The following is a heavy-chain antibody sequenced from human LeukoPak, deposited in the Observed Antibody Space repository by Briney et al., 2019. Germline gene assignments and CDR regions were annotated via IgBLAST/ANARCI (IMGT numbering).Heavy chain of an antibody. CDR3: AREGWTLAVAGHDAFDI. V-gene: IGHV4-34*01. Sequence: PSETLSLTCAVYGGSFSGYYWSWIRQPPGKGLEWIGEINHSGSTNYNPSLKSRVTISVDTSKNQFSLKLSSVTAADTAVYYCAREGWTLAVAGHDAFDIWGQGTMVTVSS. D-gene: IGHD6-19*01. J-gene: IGHJ3*02. CDR1: GGSFSGYY. CDR2: INHSGST.